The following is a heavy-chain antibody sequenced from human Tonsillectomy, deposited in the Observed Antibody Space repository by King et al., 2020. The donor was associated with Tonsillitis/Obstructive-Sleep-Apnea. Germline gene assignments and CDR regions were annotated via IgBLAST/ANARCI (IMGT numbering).Heavy chain of an antibody. J-gene: IGHJ3*02. V-gene: IGHV3-30*01. Sequence: VQLVESGGGVVQPGRSLRLSCAASGFTFSSYAMHWVRQAPGKGLEWVAVILYDGGNKYYADSVKGRFTSSRDNSKDTLYLQMNSLRAEDTAVYYCAREGGYCSGGSCYSRAFDIWGRGTMVAVSS. CDR3: AREGGYCSGGSCYSRAFDI. D-gene: IGHD2-15*01. CDR1: GFTFSSYA. CDR2: ILYDGGNK.